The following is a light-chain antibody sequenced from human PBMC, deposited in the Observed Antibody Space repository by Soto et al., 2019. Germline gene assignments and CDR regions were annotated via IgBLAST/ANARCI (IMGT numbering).Light chain of an antibody. J-gene: IGKJ3*01. CDR2: GAS. Sequence: EIVMTQSPATLSVSPGERATLSCRASQSVSSNLAWYQQKPGQAPGLLIYGASTRATGIPARFSGSGSGTDFTLTISSLQSEDFAVYYCQQYNDWPFTFGPGTKVDIK. V-gene: IGKV3-15*01. CDR1: QSVSSN. CDR3: QQYNDWPFT.